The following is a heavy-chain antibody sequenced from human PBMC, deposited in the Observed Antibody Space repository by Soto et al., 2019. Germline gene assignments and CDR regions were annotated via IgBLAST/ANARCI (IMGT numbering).Heavy chain of an antibody. V-gene: IGHV4-31*03. J-gene: IGHJ5*02. CDR1: GGSISSGGYY. CDR2: IYYSGST. CDR3: AREVRYFDWSNWFDP. Sequence: PSETLSLTCTVSGGSISSGGYYWSWIRQHPGKGLEWIGYIYYSGSTYYNPSLKSRVTISVDTSKNQFSLKLSSVTAADTAVYYCAREVRYFDWSNWFDPWGQGTLVTVSS. D-gene: IGHD3-9*01.